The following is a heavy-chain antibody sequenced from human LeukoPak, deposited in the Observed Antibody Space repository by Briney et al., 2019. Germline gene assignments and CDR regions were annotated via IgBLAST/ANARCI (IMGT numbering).Heavy chain of an antibody. CDR3: ARINGNYYDSSGYISHFDY. V-gene: IGHV3-48*02. Sequence: GGSLRLSCAASGFTFSSYSMNWVRQAPGKGLEWVSYISSSSSTIYYADSVKGRFTISRDNAKNSLYLQMNSLRDEDTAVYYCARINGNYYDSSGYISHFDYWGQGTLVTVSS. CDR1: GFTFSSYS. J-gene: IGHJ4*02. CDR2: ISSSSSTI. D-gene: IGHD3-22*01.